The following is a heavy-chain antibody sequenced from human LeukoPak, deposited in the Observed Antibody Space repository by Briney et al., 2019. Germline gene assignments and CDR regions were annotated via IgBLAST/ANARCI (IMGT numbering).Heavy chain of an antibody. V-gene: IGHV3-23*01. Sequence: GGSLRLSCAASGFTLSTYAMSWVRQAPGKGLEWVSGISGSGGNTYADSVKGRFTISRDNAKNSLYLQMNSLRAEDTAVYYCVRGSLASGVVVYYYYYLDVWGKGTTVTVSS. CDR2: ISGSGGNT. CDR3: VRGSLASGVVVYYYYYLDV. J-gene: IGHJ6*03. CDR1: GFTLSTYA. D-gene: IGHD3-3*01.